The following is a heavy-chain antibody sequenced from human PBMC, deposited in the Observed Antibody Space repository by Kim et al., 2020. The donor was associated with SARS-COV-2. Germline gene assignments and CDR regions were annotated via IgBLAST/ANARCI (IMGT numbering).Heavy chain of an antibody. CDR2: IYYSGST. V-gene: IGHV4-39*01. D-gene: IGHD6-13*01. CDR1: GGSISSSSYY. Sequence: SETLSLTCTVSGGSISSSSYYWGWIRQPPGKGLEWIGSIYYSGSTYYNPSLKSRVTISVDTSKNQFSLKLSSVTAADTAVYYCARHEPAAGANWFDPWGQGTLVTVSS. J-gene: IGHJ5*02. CDR3: ARHEPAAGANWFDP.